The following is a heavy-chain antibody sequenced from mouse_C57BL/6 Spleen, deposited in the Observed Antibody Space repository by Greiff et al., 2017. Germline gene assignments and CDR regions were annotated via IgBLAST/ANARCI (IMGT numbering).Heavy chain of an antibody. D-gene: IGHD1-1*01. J-gene: IGHJ1*03. CDR1: GYTFTSYW. V-gene: IGHV1-52*01. CDR2: IDPSDSET. Sequence: QVQLQQPGAELVRPGSSVKLSCKASGYTFTSYWMHWVKQRPIQGLEWIGNIDPSDSETHYNQKFKDKATLTVDKSSRTAYMQLSNLTSEDSAVYYCASYYGSSYRYFDVWGTGTTVTVSS. CDR3: ASYYGSSYRYFDV.